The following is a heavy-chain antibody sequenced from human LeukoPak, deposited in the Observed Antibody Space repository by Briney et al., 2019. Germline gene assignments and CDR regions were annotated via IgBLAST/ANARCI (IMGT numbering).Heavy chain of an antibody. J-gene: IGHJ4*02. CDR2: IWSDGTNK. CDR1: GFIFSSYG. D-gene: IGHD6-19*01. Sequence: PGGSLRLSCAASGFIFSSYGMHWVRQGPGKGLEWVAFIWSDGTNKYYRDSVKGRFTISRDNSKNTLYLQMNSLRAEDTAVYYCARDRKAVAADYWGQGTLVTVSS. V-gene: IGHV3-33*01. CDR3: ARDRKAVAADY.